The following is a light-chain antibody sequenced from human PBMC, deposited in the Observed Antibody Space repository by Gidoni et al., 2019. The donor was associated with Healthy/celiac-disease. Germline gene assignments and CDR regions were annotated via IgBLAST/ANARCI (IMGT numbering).Light chain of an antibody. CDR2: DAS. J-gene: IGKJ1*01. Sequence: DIQMTQSPSTLSASVGDRVTITCRASQSISSWLAWYQPKPGKAPKLLIYDASSLESGVPSRFSGSGSGTEFTLTISSLQPDDFATYYCQQYNSYSTFGQXTKVEIK. CDR1: QSISSW. V-gene: IGKV1-5*01. CDR3: QQYNSYST.